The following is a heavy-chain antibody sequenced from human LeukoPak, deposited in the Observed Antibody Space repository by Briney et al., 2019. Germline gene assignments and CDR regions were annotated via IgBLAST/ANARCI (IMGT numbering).Heavy chain of an antibody. CDR1: GGSISSYY. Sequence: SETLSLTCTVSGGSISSYYWGWIRQPPGKGLEWIGSIYYSGSTYYNPSLKSRVTISVDTSKNQFSLKLSSVTAADTAVYYCASGLLWFGYFDYWGQGTLVTVSS. J-gene: IGHJ4*02. CDR3: ASGLLWFGYFDY. CDR2: IYYSGST. D-gene: IGHD3-10*01. V-gene: IGHV4-39*01.